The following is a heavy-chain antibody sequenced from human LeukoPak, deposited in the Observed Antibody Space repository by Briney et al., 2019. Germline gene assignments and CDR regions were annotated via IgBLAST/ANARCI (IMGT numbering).Heavy chain of an antibody. D-gene: IGHD5-24*01. V-gene: IGHV1-18*01. Sequence: ASVKVSCKASGYTFTSYGISWVRQAPGQGLEWMGWISAYNGNTNYAQKLQSRVTMTTDTSTSTAYMELRSLRSDDTAVYYCARASHRWLQLDYWGQGTLVTVSS. CDR3: ARASHRWLQLDY. J-gene: IGHJ4*02. CDR1: GYTFTSYG. CDR2: ISAYNGNT.